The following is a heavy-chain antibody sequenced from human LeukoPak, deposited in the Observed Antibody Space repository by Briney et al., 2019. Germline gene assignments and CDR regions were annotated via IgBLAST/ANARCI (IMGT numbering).Heavy chain of an antibody. Sequence: ASVKVSCKASGYTFTSYGISWVRQAPGQGLEWMGGIIPIFGTANYAQKFQGRVTITADESTSTAYMELSSLRSEDTAVYYCARGYDSSGYYPDYWGQGTLVTVSS. J-gene: IGHJ4*02. CDR2: IIPIFGTA. CDR1: GYTFTSYG. D-gene: IGHD3-22*01. V-gene: IGHV1-69*13. CDR3: ARGYDSSGYYPDY.